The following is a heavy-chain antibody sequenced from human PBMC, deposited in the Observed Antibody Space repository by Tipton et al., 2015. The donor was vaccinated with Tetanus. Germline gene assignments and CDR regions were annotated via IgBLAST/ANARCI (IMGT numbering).Heavy chain of an antibody. V-gene: IGHV4-31*03. J-gene: IGHJ5*02. CDR3: GRDQGGGRVVRLNWLDP. Sequence: TLSLTCTVSGDSISRGGYFLKWKPQRPGKGPGWVWYIYYSGDTYYNPSLKSRVSMSVDTSKNQFSLNLTSVTAADTAVYYCGRDQGGGRVVRLNWLDPWGQGTLVTVSS. CDR1: GDSISRGGYF. D-gene: IGHD6-6*01. CDR2: IYYSGDT.